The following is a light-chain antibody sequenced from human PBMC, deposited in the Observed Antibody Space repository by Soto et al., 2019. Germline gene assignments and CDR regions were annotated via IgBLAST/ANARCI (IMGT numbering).Light chain of an antibody. J-gene: IGKJ1*01. V-gene: IGKV3-20*01. CDR1: QRVGSS. Sequence: IVLTQSPGTLSLSPGERATLSCRASQRVGSSLSCYQQKPGQPPRLLFYGASNRATSIPDRLSGSGFGTDFTLTITRMEPEDFAAYYCQQHGDSNQTFGPGTKVDI. CDR3: QQHGDSNQT. CDR2: GAS.